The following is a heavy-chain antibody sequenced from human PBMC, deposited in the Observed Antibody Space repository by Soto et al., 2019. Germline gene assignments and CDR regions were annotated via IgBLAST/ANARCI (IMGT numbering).Heavy chain of an antibody. CDR1: GFNFKKFA. Sequence: PVGSLRLSCVAPGFNFKKFAVAWVRQAPGEGLEWVSGISCCGGSTSYADSVKGRFSIARDDSKNTLSLQMNSLRVEDTAQYYCAKADGEQWLVPHLDNWGQGTLVTVSS. CDR3: AKADGEQWLVPHLDN. D-gene: IGHD6-19*01. J-gene: IGHJ4*02. CDR2: ISCCGGST. V-gene: IGHV3-23*01.